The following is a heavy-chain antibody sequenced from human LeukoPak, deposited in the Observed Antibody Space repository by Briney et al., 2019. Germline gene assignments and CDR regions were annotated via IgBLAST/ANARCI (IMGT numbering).Heavy chain of an antibody. D-gene: IGHD2-2*01. Sequence: ASVKVSCKASGYIFSNYGISWVRQAPGQGLKWMGWISNYDGRTNFAQNFQGRVTLTTDTSTSTAYMELRTLRSDDTAVYYCARDFLEVEGRTEDYFDYWGQGTLVIVSS. CDR3: ARDFLEVEGRTEDYFDY. V-gene: IGHV1-18*01. CDR1: GYIFSNYG. J-gene: IGHJ4*02. CDR2: ISNYDGRT.